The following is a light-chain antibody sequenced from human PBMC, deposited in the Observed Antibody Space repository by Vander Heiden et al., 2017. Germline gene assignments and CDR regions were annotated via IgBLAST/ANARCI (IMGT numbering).Light chain of an antibody. V-gene: IGKV1-39*01. CDR2: AAS. CDR3: QQSYSTPYT. CDR1: QGISNY. J-gene: IGKJ2*01. Sequence: DIQMTQSPSSLSASLGDRVTITCRASQGISNYLNWYQQKPGKAPKLLIYAASNLQSGVPSRFSGSGSGTDFTLTISSLHPEDFATYYCQQSYSTPYTFGQGTKLEIK.